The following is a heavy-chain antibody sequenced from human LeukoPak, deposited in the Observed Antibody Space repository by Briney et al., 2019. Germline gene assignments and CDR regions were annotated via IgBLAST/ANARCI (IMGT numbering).Heavy chain of an antibody. CDR1: GGSFSGYY. D-gene: IGHD2-15*01. J-gene: IGHJ6*02. CDR2: INHSGST. V-gene: IGHV4-34*01. CDR3: ARISYGMDV. Sequence: SETLSLTCAVYGGSFSGYYWSWIRQPPGKGLEWIGEINHSGSTNYNPSLKSRVTTSVDTSKNQFSLKLSSVTAADTAVYYCARISYGMDVWGQGTTVTVSS.